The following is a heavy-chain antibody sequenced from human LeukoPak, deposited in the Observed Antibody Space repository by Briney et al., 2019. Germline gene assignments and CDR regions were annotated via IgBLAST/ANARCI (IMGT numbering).Heavy chain of an antibody. CDR1: GGSISSTIYY. D-gene: IGHD6-19*01. Sequence: SETLSLTCTVSGGSISSTIYYWGWIRQPPGKGLEWIGSIYYSGSTYYNPSLKSRVTMSVDTSKNQFSLKLSSVTAADTAVYFCARQYNTGWPYFDYWGRGTLVTVSS. CDR2: IYYSGST. V-gene: IGHV4-39*01. CDR3: ARQYNTGWPYFDY. J-gene: IGHJ4*02.